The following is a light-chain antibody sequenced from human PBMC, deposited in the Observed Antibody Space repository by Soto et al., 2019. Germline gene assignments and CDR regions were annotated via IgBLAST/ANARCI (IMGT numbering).Light chain of an antibody. CDR3: TKLHDHPIP. V-gene: IGKV1-9*01. CDR1: QGIDSS. J-gene: IGKJ5*01. Sequence: ILLTQSPSSLSASVGDRVTITCRASQGIDSSFAWYQEKPGKAPKLLIYAASSLQSGVTSRFSGSGSGTDFTLTIRSMQTEDFATYYCTKLHDHPIPFGKGTRREIK. CDR2: AAS.